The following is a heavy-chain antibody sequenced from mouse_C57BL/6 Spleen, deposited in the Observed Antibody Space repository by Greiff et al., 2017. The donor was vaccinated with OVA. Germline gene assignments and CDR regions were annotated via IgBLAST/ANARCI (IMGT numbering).Heavy chain of an antibody. Sequence: EVQVVESGPGLVKPSQSLSLTCSVTGYSITSGYYWNWIRQFPGNKLEWMGYISYDGSNNYNPSLKNRISITRDTSKNQFFLKLNSVTTEDTATYYCARKGDYGFYAMDYWGQGTSVTVSS. CDR2: ISYDGSN. CDR1: GYSITSGYY. V-gene: IGHV3-6*01. D-gene: IGHD2-4*01. CDR3: ARKGDYGFYAMDY. J-gene: IGHJ4*01.